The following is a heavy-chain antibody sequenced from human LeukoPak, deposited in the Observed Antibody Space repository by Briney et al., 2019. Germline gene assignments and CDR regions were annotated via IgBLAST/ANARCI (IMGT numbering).Heavy chain of an antibody. D-gene: IGHD6-13*01. CDR3: ARVSSSSWYYYYYMDV. V-gene: IGHV3-72*01. CDR1: GFTFSDYD. J-gene: IGHJ6*03. Sequence: GGSLRLSCAASGFTFSDYDMDWVRQAPGKGLEWVGRTRNKANSYTTEYAASVKGRFTISRDDSKNSLYLQMNSLKTEDTAVYYCARVSSSSWYYYYYMDVWGKGATVTVSS. CDR2: TRNKANSYTT.